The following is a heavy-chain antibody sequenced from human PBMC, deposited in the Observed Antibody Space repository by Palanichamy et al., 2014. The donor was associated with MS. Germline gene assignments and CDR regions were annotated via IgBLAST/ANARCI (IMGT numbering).Heavy chain of an antibody. CDR1: GFTFSSYS. CDR3: ARGFDY. CDR2: ISGSSSTI. Sequence: EVHLVESGGGLVQPGGSLRLSCAASGFTFSSYSMNWVRQAPGKGLEWVSYISGSSSTISYADSVQGRFTISRDNAKSSLYLQMNSLRDEDMAVYYCARGFDYWGQGTLVTVSS. V-gene: IGHV3-48*02. J-gene: IGHJ4*02.